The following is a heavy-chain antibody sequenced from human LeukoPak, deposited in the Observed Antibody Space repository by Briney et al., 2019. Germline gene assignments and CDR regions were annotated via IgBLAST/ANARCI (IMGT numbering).Heavy chain of an antibody. V-gene: IGHV1-69*13. D-gene: IGHD3-3*01. CDR2: IIPIFGTA. Sequence: ASVKVSCKVSGYTLTELSMHWVRQAPGKGLEWMGGIIPIFGTANYAQKFQGRVTITADESTSTAYMELRSLRSDDTAVYYCARSPWGGDFWQMDVWGKGTTVTVSS. CDR3: ARSPWGGDFWQMDV. CDR1: GYTLTELS. J-gene: IGHJ6*04.